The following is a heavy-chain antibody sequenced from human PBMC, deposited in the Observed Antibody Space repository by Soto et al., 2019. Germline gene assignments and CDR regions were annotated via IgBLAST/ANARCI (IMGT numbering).Heavy chain of an antibody. V-gene: IGHV3-74*01. D-gene: IGHD6-19*01. CDR2: IIGDGSGA. J-gene: IGHJ4*02. CDR1: GFTFNTAW. CDR3: ARVTVAARGIDF. Sequence: EVQLVESGGGLVQPGGSLRLSCVASGFTFNTAWMHWVRQAPGKGLVWLSRIIGDGSGANYADSVRGRLTISRDNAKNTAYLQMDSLEVVDTAVYYCARVTVAARGIDFWGQGTLVTVSS.